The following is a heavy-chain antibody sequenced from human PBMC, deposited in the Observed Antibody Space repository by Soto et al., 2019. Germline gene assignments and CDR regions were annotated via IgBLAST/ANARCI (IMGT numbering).Heavy chain of an antibody. J-gene: IGHJ4*02. Sequence: QVNLVESGGGVVPPGRSLRVSCIASGFTFSSYNMHWVRQAPGEGLEWVAVISFDGANTFYADSVKGRFTISRDISRDTLYLQMSSLRDEDTAMYFCARDGYNRGGFDYWGQGTQVTVSS. D-gene: IGHD3-10*01. CDR3: ARDGYNRGGFDY. CDR1: GFTFSSYN. CDR2: ISFDGANT. V-gene: IGHV3-30-3*01.